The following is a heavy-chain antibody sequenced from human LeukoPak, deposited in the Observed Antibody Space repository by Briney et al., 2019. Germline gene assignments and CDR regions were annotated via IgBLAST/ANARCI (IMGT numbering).Heavy chain of an antibody. V-gene: IGHV3-7*02. CDR2: INKDGSEK. J-gene: IGHJ4*02. CDR1: GFSFKDYW. D-gene: IGHD6-13*01. Sequence: QPGGSLRLSCAASGFSFKDYWMSWVRQAPGKGLEWAAIINKDGSEKYYVDSVKGRFTISRDNAKNSLYLQMNSLRVEDTAVYYCARSPGPGTLDNWGQGTLVTVSS. CDR3: ARSPGPGTLDN.